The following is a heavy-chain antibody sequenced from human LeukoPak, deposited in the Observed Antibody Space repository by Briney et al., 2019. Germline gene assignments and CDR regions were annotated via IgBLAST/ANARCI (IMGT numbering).Heavy chain of an antibody. CDR3: VRASTSSSGYLRYYFDY. Sequence: PSETLSLTCIVSGGSISSYYWSWIRQRPGKGLEWIGYNYYSGSTNYNPSLKSRVTISVDTSKNQFSLKLSSVTAADTAVYYCVRASTSSSGYLRYYFDYWGQGTLVTVSS. CDR1: GGSISSYY. V-gene: IGHV4-59*01. J-gene: IGHJ4*02. D-gene: IGHD6-19*01. CDR2: NYYSGST.